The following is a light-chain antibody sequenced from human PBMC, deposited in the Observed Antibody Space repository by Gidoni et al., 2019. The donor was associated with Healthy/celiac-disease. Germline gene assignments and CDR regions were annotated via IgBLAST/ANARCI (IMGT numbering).Light chain of an antibody. J-gene: IGLJ3*02. CDR1: ALPKKS. CDR3: YSTDSSGKGV. V-gene: IGLV3-10*01. CDR2: EDS. Sequence: SYALTQPPSVSVSPGQTSRITCSGDALPKKSAYWYQQKSGQAPVLVIYEDSKRPSGIPEIFSGSSSGTMATLTISGAQVEDEADYYCYSTDSSGKGVFGGGTKLTVL.